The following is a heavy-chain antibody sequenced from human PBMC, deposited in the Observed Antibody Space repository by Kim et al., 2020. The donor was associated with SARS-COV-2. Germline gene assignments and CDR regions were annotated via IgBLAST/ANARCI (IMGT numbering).Heavy chain of an antibody. D-gene: IGHD3-22*01. Sequence: SETLSLTCTVSGGAIGSYYWSWIRQPPGEGLEWIGYIGYSGSTNYNPSLKNRVTISVDTSKNQFSLKVSSVTAADTAVYYCARELGDSRGDGLDVWGQGT. CDR2: IGYSGST. CDR3: ARELGDSRGDGLDV. CDR1: GGAIGSYY. J-gene: IGHJ6*02. V-gene: IGHV4-59*01.